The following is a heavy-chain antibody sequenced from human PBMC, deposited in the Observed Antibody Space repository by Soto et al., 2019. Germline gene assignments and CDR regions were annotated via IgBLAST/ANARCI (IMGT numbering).Heavy chain of an antibody. CDR3: ARGNPHREHTVTASSLSPSRPTFDYYGMDV. CDR2: INHSGST. D-gene: IGHD4-17*01. V-gene: IGHV4-34*01. Sequence: QVQLQQWGAGLLKPSETLSLTCAVYGGSFSGYYWSWIRQPPGKGLEWIGEINHSGSTNYNPSLKSRVTIAVETYKNQYSLKLSSVTAADTAGYYCARGNPHREHTVTASSLSPSRPTFDYYGMDVWGKGSTVTVSS. J-gene: IGHJ6*04. CDR1: GGSFSGYY.